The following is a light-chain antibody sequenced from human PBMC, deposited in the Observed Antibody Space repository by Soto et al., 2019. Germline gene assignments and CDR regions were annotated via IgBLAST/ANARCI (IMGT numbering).Light chain of an antibody. CDR2: GAS. Sequence: QLTQSPSSLSASVGDRVTITCRASQDVSRYLAWYQQKAGKAPKLLIYGASTLQSGVPSRFSGVGSGTEFTLTISSLQPEDFATDHCQQLQRTPFTFGPGTTVDV. V-gene: IGKV1-9*01. CDR3: QQLQRTPFT. J-gene: IGKJ3*01. CDR1: QDVSRY.